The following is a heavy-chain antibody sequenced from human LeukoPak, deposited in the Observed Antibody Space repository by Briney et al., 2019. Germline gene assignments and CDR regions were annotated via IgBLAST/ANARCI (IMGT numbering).Heavy chain of an antibody. J-gene: IGHJ4*02. CDR2: IHTSGST. CDR3: ATQDSSSWYFDS. Sequence: PSETLSLTCTVSGGSVSSGNYFWSWIRQPAGKGLECIGRIHTSGSTNYDPSLKSRVTISVDTSNNQFSLKLSSVTAADKAVYYCATQDSSSWYFDSWGQGTLVTVSS. V-gene: IGHV4-61*02. CDR1: GGSVSSGNYF. D-gene: IGHD6-13*01.